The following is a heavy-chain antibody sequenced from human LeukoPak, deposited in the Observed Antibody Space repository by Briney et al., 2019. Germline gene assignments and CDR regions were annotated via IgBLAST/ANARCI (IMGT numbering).Heavy chain of an antibody. J-gene: IGHJ5*02. V-gene: IGHV3-23*01. CDR3: AKDRGGCGSCYSHWFDP. D-gene: IGHD2-15*01. Sequence: PGGSLRLSCTVSGFTVSSNSMSWVRQAPGKGLEWVSAISGSGGSTYYADSVKGRFTISRDNSKNTLYLQMNSLRAEDTAVYYCAKDRGGCGSCYSHWFDPWGQGTLVTVSS. CDR1: GFTVSSNS. CDR2: ISGSGGST.